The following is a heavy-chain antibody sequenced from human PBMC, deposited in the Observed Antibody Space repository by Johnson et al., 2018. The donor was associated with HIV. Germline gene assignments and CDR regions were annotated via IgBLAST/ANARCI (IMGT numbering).Heavy chain of an antibody. V-gene: IGHV3-11*04. Sequence: QVQLVESGGGLVKPGGSLRLSCAASGFTFSDYYMSWIRQAPGKGLEWVSYISSSGPNIYYADSVKGRFSISRDNAKSSLYLQMNSLRAEDTALYYCAKGGIATRFFDIWGQGTMVTVSS. J-gene: IGHJ3*02. CDR3: AKGGIATRFFDI. CDR1: GFTFSDYY. D-gene: IGHD6-6*01. CDR2: ISSSGPNI.